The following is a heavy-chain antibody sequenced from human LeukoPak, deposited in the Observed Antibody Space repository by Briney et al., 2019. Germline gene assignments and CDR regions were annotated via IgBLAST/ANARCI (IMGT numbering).Heavy chain of an antibody. D-gene: IGHD4-11*01. V-gene: IGHV3-53*01. Sequence: GGSLGLSCAASGFTVSSNYMSWVRQAPGKGLEWVSVIYSGGSTYYADSVKGRFTISRDNSKNTLYLQMNSLRVDDTAIYYCVSDTDYWGGGPWGQGTLVTVSS. CDR3: VSDTDYWGGGP. CDR2: IYSGGST. J-gene: IGHJ5*02. CDR1: GFTVSSNY.